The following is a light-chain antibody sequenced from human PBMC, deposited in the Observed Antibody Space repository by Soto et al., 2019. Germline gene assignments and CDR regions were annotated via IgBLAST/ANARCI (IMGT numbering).Light chain of an antibody. CDR3: QQYGSSPLT. Sequence: EIVLTQSPGPLSLSPGERATLSCRASQSVSSSYLAWYQQKPGQAPRLLIYGASSRATGIPDRFSGSGSGTDFTLTISRLEPEDSAAYYCQQYGSSPLTFGGGTKVEIK. CDR2: GAS. V-gene: IGKV3-20*01. J-gene: IGKJ4*01. CDR1: QSVSSSY.